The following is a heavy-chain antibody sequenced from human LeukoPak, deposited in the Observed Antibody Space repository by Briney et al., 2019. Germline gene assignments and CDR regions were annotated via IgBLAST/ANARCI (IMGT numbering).Heavy chain of an antibody. CDR1: GFTFSSYA. Sequence: PGGSLRLSCAASGFTFSSYAMSRVRQAPGKGLEWVSAISGSGGSTYYADSVKGRFTISRDNSKNTLYLQMNSLRAEDTAVYYCAKDLSYSRYYYDSSGYWDYWGQGTLVTVSS. J-gene: IGHJ4*02. CDR3: AKDLSYSRYYYDSSGYWDY. V-gene: IGHV3-23*01. D-gene: IGHD3-22*01. CDR2: ISGSGGST.